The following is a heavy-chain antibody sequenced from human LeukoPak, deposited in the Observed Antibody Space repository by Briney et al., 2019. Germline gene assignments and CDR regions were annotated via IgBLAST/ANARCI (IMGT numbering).Heavy chain of an antibody. J-gene: IGHJ2*01. CDR3: ARAEDDYGGKVGTWYFDL. Sequence: SVKVSCKASGGTFSSYAISWVRQPPGQGLDWMGMIIPILGIANYAQKFQGRVTITADKSTSTAFMELSTLRSEDTAVYYCARAEDDYGGKVGTWYFDLWGRGTLVTVSS. CDR2: IIPILGIA. V-gene: IGHV1-69*04. D-gene: IGHD4-23*01. CDR1: GGTFSSYA.